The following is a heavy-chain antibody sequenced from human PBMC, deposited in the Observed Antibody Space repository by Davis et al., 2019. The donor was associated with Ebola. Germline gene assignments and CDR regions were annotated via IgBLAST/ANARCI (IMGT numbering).Heavy chain of an antibody. CDR3: ARVNYDFWSGYANWFDP. V-gene: IGHV4-59*01. Sequence: GSLRLSCAVYGGSFSGYYWSWIRQPPGKGLEWIGYIYYSGSTNYNPSLKSRVTISVDTSKNQFSLKLSSVTAADTAVYYCARVNYDFWSGYANWFDPWGQGTLVTASS. CDR1: GGSFSGYY. CDR2: IYYSGST. J-gene: IGHJ5*02. D-gene: IGHD3-3*01.